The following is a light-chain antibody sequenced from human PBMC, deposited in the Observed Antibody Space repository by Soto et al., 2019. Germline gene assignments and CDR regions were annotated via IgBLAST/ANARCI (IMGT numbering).Light chain of an antibody. CDR3: ASSTSASLYV. CDR2: KVT. V-gene: IGLV2-14*01. CDR1: SSDVGGNKY. Sequence: QSVLTQPASVSGSPGQSITISCTGTSSDVGGNKYVSWYQQYPGKVPKLLINKVTNRPSGVSYRFSGSKSGNTASLTISALLAEDEADYFCASSTSASLYVFGTGTKVTV. J-gene: IGLJ1*01.